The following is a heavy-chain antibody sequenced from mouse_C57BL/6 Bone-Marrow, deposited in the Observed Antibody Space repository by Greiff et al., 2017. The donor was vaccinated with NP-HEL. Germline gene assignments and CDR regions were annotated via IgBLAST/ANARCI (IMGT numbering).Heavy chain of an antibody. CDR1: GYAFTNYL. Sequence: QVQLQQSGAELVRPGTSVTVSCKASGYAFTNYLIEWVKQRSGQGLEWIGVINPGSGGTNYNEKFKGKATLTADKSSSTAYMQLSSLTSEDSAVYFCALVATRAYWGQGTLVTVSA. CDR2: INPGSGGT. V-gene: IGHV1-54*01. J-gene: IGHJ3*01. D-gene: IGHD1-1*01. CDR3: ALVATRAY.